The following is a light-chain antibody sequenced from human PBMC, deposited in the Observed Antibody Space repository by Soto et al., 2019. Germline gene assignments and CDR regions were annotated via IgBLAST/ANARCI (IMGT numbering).Light chain of an antibody. J-gene: IGKJ4*01. CDR3: QQYYTTPLT. CDR2: WAS. CDR1: QSVLYSSNNKNY. Sequence: DIVMTQSPDSLAVSLGERATINCKSSQSVLYSSNNKNYLAWYQLKPGQPPKLLIYWASTRESGVPERFSGSECGTDFTLTICSLQAEGGAIYYCQQYYTTPLTFGGGTRVEIK. V-gene: IGKV4-1*01.